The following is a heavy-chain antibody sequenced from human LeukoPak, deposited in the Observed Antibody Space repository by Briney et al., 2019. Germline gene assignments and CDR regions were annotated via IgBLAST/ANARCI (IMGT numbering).Heavy chain of an antibody. J-gene: IGHJ4*02. CDR2: IIPIFGKA. V-gene: IGHV1-69*13. D-gene: IGHD5-18*01. CDR3: ARKRGYGYDYYFDY. CDR1: GYTFTSYG. Sequence: ASVKVSCKASGYTFTSYGISWVRQAPGQGLEWMGGIIPIFGKANYAQKFQGRVTITADESTSTAYMELSSLRSEDTAVYYCARKRGYGYDYYFDYWGQGTLVTVSS.